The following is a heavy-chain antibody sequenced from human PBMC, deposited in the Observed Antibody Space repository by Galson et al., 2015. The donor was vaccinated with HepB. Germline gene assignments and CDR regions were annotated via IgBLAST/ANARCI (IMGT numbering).Heavy chain of an antibody. J-gene: IGHJ4*02. CDR1: GFTFSVYT. CDR2: VRGSGTGT. V-gene: IGHV3-23*01. D-gene: IGHD3-16*01. Sequence: SLRLSCAASGFTFSVYTMNWVRQAPGKGLGWVSAVRGSGTGTWYADSVKGRFTISRDASKNTVFLQLNSLRAEDTAIYYCAKDSGLGGEDYWGQGILVTVSS. CDR3: AKDSGLGGEDY.